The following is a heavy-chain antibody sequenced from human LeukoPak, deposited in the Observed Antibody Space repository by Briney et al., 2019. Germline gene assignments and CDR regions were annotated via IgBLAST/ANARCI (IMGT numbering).Heavy chain of an antibody. CDR1: GFTLNMYS. CDR2: VPSRSTSI. Sequence: GSLRLSWAAAGFTLNMYSLRWVRQPAGEGLEWVSYVPSRSTSIHYADSVEGRFTVSRDSAKNTLYLQMNSLRDEDTAIYYCARSNYDDSSRYGYWGQGTLVFVSS. J-gene: IGHJ4*02. V-gene: IGHV3-48*02. D-gene: IGHD3-16*01. CDR3: ARSNYDDSSRYGY.